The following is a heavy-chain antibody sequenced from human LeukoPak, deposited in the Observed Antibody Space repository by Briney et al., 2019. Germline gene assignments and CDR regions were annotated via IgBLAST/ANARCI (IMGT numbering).Heavy chain of an antibody. D-gene: IGHD2-15*01. CDR3: ARVGSQMRCSGGSCYVSRYYFDY. CDR2: IIPIFGTA. V-gene: IGHV1-69*13. CDR1: GSTFSSYA. J-gene: IGHJ4*02. Sequence: SVKVSCKASGSTFSSYAISWVRQAPGQGLEWMGGIIPIFGTAHYAQKFQGRVTITADESTSTAYMELSSLRSEDTVVYYCARVGSQMRCSGGSCYVSRYYFDYWGQGTLVTVSS.